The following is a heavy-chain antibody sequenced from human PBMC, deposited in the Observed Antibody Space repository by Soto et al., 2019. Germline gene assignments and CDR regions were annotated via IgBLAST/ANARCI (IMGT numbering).Heavy chain of an antibody. V-gene: IGHV1-3*01. J-gene: IGHJ4*02. CDR3: ASSFITLGGVIVIDF. CDR2: INAGNGNT. CDR1: GYTFTSYA. D-gene: IGHD3-16*02. Sequence: ASVKVSCKASGYTFTSYAMHWVRQAPGQRLEWMGWINAGNGNTKYSQKFQGRVTITRDTSASTAYMELSSLRSEDTAVYYCASSFITLGGVIVIDFRGQGLLVTVSS.